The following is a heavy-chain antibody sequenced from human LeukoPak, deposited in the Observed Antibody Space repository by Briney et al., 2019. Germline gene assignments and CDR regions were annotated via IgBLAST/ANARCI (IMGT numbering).Heavy chain of an antibody. Sequence: GGSLRLSCVASGFTFSSYEMSWVRQAPGKGLEWVSEISGSGTSIFYADSVRGRFTVSRDNAKNSLYLQMNSLRVEDTAVYYCASSPRGVYWGQGTLVT. CDR3: ASSPRGVY. CDR1: GFTFSSYE. J-gene: IGHJ4*02. CDR2: ISGSGTSI. V-gene: IGHV3-48*03. D-gene: IGHD3-10*01.